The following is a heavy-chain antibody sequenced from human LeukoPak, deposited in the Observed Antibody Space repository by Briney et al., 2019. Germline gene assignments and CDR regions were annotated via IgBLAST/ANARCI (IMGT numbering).Heavy chain of an antibody. CDR3: ARDFGYGDYFFDD. J-gene: IGHJ4*02. Sequence: SETLSLTCTVSGGALSRYYWSWIRQPAGEGLEGIGRLYTSGSTHYNPSLKSRVTMSVDTSKHQFCLKLSSVTAADSAVYYCARDFGYGDYFFDDWGQGTLVTVSS. CDR1: GGALSRYY. D-gene: IGHD4-17*01. V-gene: IGHV4-4*07. CDR2: LYTSGST.